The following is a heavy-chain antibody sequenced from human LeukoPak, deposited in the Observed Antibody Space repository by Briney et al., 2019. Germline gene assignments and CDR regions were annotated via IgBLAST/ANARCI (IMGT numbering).Heavy chain of an antibody. CDR1: GGSISSGDYY. D-gene: IGHD1-26*01. CDR3: ARGGYSGSYPLYYYYGMDV. J-gene: IGHJ6*02. V-gene: IGHV4-30-4*01. Sequence: SETLSLTCTVSGGSISSGDYYWSWIRQPPGKDLEWIGYIYYSGSTYYNPSLKSRVTISVDTSKNQFSLKLSSVTAADTAVYYCARGGYSGSYPLYYYYGMDVWGQGTTVTVSS. CDR2: IYYSGST.